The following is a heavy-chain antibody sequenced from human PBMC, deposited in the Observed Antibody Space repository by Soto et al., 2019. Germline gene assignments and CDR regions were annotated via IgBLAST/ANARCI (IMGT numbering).Heavy chain of an antibody. J-gene: IGHJ4*02. CDR1: GYTFTSYG. V-gene: IGHV1-18*01. Sequence: ASVKVSCKASGYTFTSYGISWVRQAPGQGLEWMGWISAYNGNTNYAQKLQGRVTMTTDTSTSTAYMELRSLRSDDTAVYYCATVPQSVGVNYYDSSGYPDYWGQGTLVTVSS. CDR3: ATVPQSVGVNYYDSSGYPDY. CDR2: ISAYNGNT. D-gene: IGHD3-22*01.